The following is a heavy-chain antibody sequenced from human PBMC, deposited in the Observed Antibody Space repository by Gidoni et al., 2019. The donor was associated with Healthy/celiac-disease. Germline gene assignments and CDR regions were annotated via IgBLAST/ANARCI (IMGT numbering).Heavy chain of an antibody. CDR3: ARDGRGGDIVVVPAAIYAFDI. J-gene: IGHJ3*02. Sequence: QVQLVESGGGVVQPGRSLRLSCAASGFTFSSYGMHWVRQAPGKGLEWVAVIWYDGSNKYYADSVKGRFTISRDNSKNTLYLQMNSLRAEDTAVYYCARDGRGGDIVVVPAAIYAFDIWGQGTMVTVSS. CDR1: GFTFSSYG. CDR2: IWYDGSNK. D-gene: IGHD2-2*01. V-gene: IGHV3-33*01.